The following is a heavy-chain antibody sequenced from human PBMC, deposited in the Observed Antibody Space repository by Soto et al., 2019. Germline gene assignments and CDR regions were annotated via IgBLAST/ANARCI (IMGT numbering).Heavy chain of an antibody. J-gene: IGHJ6*01. D-gene: IGHD2-15*01. Sequence: QVQLVESGGGVVQPGRSLRLSCAASGFTFSSYAMHWVRQAPGKGLEWVAVISYDGSNKYYADSVKGRFTISRDNSKNTLYLQMNSLRAEDTAVYYCASFDGEYCSGGSCYSVSYYYYGMDVW. CDR1: GFTFSSYA. CDR2: ISYDGSNK. CDR3: ASFDGEYCSGGSCYSVSYYYYGMDV. V-gene: IGHV3-30-3*01.